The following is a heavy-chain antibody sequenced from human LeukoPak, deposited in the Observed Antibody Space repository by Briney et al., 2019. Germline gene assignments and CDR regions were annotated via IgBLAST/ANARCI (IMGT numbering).Heavy chain of an antibody. CDR1: GYTFTSCG. CDR2: ISAYNGNT. V-gene: IGHV1-18*01. CDR3: ATLADCGGDCYVGGFDY. J-gene: IGHJ4*02. Sequence: EASVKVSCKASGYTFTSCGISWVRQAPGQGLEWMGWISAYNGNTNYAQKLQGRVTMTTDTSTSTAYMELRSLRSDDTAVYYCATLADCGGDCYVGGFDYWGQGTLVTVSS. D-gene: IGHD2-21*01.